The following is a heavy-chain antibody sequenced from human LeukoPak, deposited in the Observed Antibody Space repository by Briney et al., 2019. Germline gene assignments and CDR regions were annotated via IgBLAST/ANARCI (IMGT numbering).Heavy chain of an antibody. D-gene: IGHD6-19*01. J-gene: IGHJ4*02. CDR2: INHSGST. Sequence: SETLSLTCAVYGGSFSGYYWSWIRQPPGKGLEWIGEINHSGSTNYNPSLKSRVTISVDTSKNQFSLKLSSVTAADTAVYYCAKDKFPGAVAEVAFDYWGQRTLVTVSS. V-gene: IGHV4-34*01. CDR1: GGSFSGYY. CDR3: AKDKFPGAVAEVAFDY.